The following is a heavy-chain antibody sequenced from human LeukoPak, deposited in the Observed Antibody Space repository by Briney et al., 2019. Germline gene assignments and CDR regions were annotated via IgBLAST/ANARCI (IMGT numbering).Heavy chain of an antibody. CDR3: ARAPDVDTAMASFNDAFDI. CDR1: GFTFSSYS. CDR2: ISSSSSYI. J-gene: IGHJ3*02. V-gene: IGHV3-21*01. Sequence: GGSLRLSCAASGFTFSSYSMNWVRQAPGKGLEWVSSISSSSSYIYYADSVKGRLTISRDNAKNSLYLQMNSLRAEDTAVYYCARAPDVDTAMASFNDAFDIWGQGTMVTVSS. D-gene: IGHD5-18*01.